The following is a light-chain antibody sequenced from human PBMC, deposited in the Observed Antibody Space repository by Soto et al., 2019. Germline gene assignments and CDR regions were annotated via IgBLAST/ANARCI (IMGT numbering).Light chain of an antibody. CDR3: LLFNTYPQT. V-gene: IGKV1-13*02. CDR1: QGIGSA. CDR2: DAS. Sequence: AIQLTQSPSSLSASIGDRVTGTCRARQGIGSALAWYQQAPGKPPKLLIFDASTLENGVPSRFSGGGSGTDFTLTISSLQPEDFATYYCLLFNTYPQTFGGGTKVEIK. J-gene: IGKJ4*01.